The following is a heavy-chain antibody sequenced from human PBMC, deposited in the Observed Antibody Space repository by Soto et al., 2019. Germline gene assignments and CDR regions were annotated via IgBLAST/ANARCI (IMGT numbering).Heavy chain of an antibody. J-gene: IGHJ4*02. CDR3: ARVLGGSWSPVDY. V-gene: IGHV4-4*02. CDR1: GCSISSSNW. Sequence: QVQLQESGPGLVKPSGTLSLTCAVSGCSISSSNWWRWVRQPPGKGLEWIGEIYHSGSTNYNPSLKSRVTRAGDKSKNQFSLKLSSVTAADTALYYGARVLGGSWSPVDYWGQGTLVTVSA. CDR2: IYHSGST. D-gene: IGHD6-13*01.